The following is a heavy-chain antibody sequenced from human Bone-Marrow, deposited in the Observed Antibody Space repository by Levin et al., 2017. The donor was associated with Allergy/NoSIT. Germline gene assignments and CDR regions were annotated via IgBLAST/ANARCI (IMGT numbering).Heavy chain of an antibody. D-gene: IGHD3-16*01. J-gene: IGHJ4*02. CDR1: GYSFTSFG. CDR2: ISGYNGNT. V-gene: IGHV1-18*04. Sequence: PRASVKVSCKTSGYSFTSFGISWVRQAPGQGLEWMGWISGYNGNTNYAQKFQDRVTLTTDTSTRTAYMEMTNLTSDDTGIFYCARDQWGTDIPLDIWGQGTLVTVSS. CDR3: ARDQWGTDIPLDI.